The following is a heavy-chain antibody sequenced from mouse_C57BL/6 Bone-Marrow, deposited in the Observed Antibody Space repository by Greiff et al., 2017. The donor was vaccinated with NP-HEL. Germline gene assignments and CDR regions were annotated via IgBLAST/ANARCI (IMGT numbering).Heavy chain of an antibody. CDR2: IDPYSGGT. CDR3: ERQLLDGPLLVDY. J-gene: IGHJ4*01. CDR1: GYTFTSYW. V-gene: IGHV1-72*01. Sequence: QVQLQQPGAELVKPGASVKLSCKASGYTFTSYWMHWVKQRPGRGLEWIGRIDPYSGGTKYNEKFKSKATLTVDKPSSTAYMQLSSLTSEDSAVYYCERQLLDGPLLVDYWGQGTSVTVSS. D-gene: IGHD2-3*01.